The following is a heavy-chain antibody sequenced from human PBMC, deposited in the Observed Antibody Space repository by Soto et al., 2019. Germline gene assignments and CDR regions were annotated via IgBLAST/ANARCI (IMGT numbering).Heavy chain of an antibody. CDR1: GFTFSSYG. D-gene: IGHD3-3*01. Sequence: GGSLRLSCAASGFTFSSYGMHWVRQAPGKGLEWVAVISYDGSNKYYADSVKGRFTISRDNSKNTLYLQMNSLRAEDTAVYYCAKGYYDFWSHQPFDYWGQGTLVTVSS. CDR2: ISYDGSNK. V-gene: IGHV3-30*18. J-gene: IGHJ4*02. CDR3: AKGYYDFWSHQPFDY.